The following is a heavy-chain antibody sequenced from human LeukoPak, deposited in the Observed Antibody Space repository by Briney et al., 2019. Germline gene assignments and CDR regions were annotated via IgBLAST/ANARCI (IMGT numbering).Heavy chain of an antibody. CDR1: GGSFSGYY. CDR3: ARLDPSSGWPVDH. J-gene: IGHJ4*02. Sequence: TSETLSLTCAVYGGSFSGYYWSWIRQPPGKGLEWIGEINHSGSTNYSPSLKSRITISVDTSRNQFSLKLSSVTAADTAVYYCARLDPSSGWPVDHWGQGTLVTVSS. V-gene: IGHV4-34*01. D-gene: IGHD6-19*01. CDR2: INHSGST.